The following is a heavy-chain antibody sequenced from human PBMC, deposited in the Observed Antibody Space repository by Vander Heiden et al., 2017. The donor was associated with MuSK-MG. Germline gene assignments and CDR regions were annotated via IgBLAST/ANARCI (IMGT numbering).Heavy chain of an antibody. Sequence: EALQEESGGGLVKPGGSLRLSCAASGFTFSSCSMNWVRHAPGKGLEWVSSISSSSSYIYYADSVKGRFTISRDNAKNSLYLQMNSLRAEHTAVSYCARDPQYCSSTRCYSVRFDYWGQRTLVTVSP. V-gene: IGHV3-21*01. J-gene: IGHJ4*02. D-gene: IGHD2-2*01. CDR3: ARDPQYCSSTRCYSVRFDY. CDR2: ISSSSSYI. CDR1: GFTFSSCS.